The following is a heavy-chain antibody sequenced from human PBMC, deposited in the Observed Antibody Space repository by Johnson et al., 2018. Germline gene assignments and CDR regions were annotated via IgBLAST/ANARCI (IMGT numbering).Heavy chain of an antibody. CDR1: GFTFSSYG. Sequence: QVQLVESGGGVVQXGRSXRLXCAASGFTFSSYGMHWVRQAPGKGLEWVAVISHDGSNKYYAASVKGRFTISRDNSKNTLYLPMNSLRAEDTAVYYCASLEDYYYYYMDVWGKGTTVTVSS. J-gene: IGHJ6*03. CDR3: ASLEDYYYYYMDV. V-gene: IGHV3-30*03. CDR2: ISHDGSNK.